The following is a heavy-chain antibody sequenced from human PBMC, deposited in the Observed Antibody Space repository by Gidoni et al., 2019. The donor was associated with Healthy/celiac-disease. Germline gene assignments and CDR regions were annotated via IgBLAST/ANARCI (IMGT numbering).Heavy chain of an antibody. D-gene: IGHD3-9*01. CDR2: ISGSCCSK. J-gene: IGHJ4*02. V-gene: IGHV3-23*01. Sequence: EVQLLVSGGGLVQPGGSLRLSCAASGFTFSSYALSWVRQAPGKGLGWVSAISGSCCSKYYADSVKGRFTISRDNSKNTLYLQMNSLRAEDTAVYYCAKEGLLRYFDWLPISFDYWGQGTLVTVSS. CDR1: GFTFSSYA. CDR3: AKEGLLRYFDWLPISFDY.